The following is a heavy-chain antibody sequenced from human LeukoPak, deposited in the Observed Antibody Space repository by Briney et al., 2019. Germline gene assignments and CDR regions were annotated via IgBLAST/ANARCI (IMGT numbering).Heavy chain of an antibody. CDR3: ARPSGFSTSFWD. CDR1: GGSISGSSYY. V-gene: IGHV4-39*01. D-gene: IGHD2-2*01. J-gene: IGHJ4*02. CDR2: IYYSGST. Sequence: PSETLSLTCTVSGGSISGSSYYWGWIRQPPGKGLEWIGSIYYSGSTYYKPSLKSRVTISVDTSKNQFSLKLSSVTAADTAVYYCARPSGFSTSFWDWGQGTLVTVSS.